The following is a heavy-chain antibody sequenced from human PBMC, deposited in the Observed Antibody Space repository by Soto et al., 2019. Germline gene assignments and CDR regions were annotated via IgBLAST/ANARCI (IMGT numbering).Heavy chain of an antibody. Sequence: QVQLVESGGGVVQPGRSLRLSCAASGFTFSXXXXXXXXXXXXXXXXXXXVIGYDGNNEYYADSIKGRLTISRDNSKXXXXXXXXXXXXXXXXXXXXXXXXXXXXXXXXXXXDLWGRGTLVTVSS. V-gene: IGHV3-33*01. J-gene: IGHJ2*01. CDR2: IGYDGNNE. CDR3: XXXXXXXXXXXXXXXDL. CDR1: GFTFSXXX.